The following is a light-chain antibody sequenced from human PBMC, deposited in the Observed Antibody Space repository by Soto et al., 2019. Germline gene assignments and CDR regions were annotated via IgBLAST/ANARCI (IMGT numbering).Light chain of an antibody. CDR1: QSLLHSNGNNC. CDR3: MQALQTPRT. V-gene: IGKV2-28*01. J-gene: IGKJ2*01. CDR2: LGS. Sequence: DIVMTQIPLSLPVTPGEPASISCRSSQSLLHSNGNNCLDLYLQRPGQSPQLLIYLGSNRASGVPDRFSGSGSGTDFTLKISRVEAEDVGVYYCMQALQTPRTFGQGTKLEIK.